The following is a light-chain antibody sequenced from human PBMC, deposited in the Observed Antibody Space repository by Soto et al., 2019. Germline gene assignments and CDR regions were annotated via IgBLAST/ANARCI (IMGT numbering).Light chain of an antibody. J-gene: IGKJ5*01. CDR3: QQYGYSPIT. Sequence: EIALTQSPGTLSLSPGEIATLSCRASQSVSSGHLAWYQHKHGQAPRLIIYAASSRATGSPDRFSGGGSGTDYTLTISRLEPEDVAVYYCQQYGYSPITLGQGTRLEIK. CDR2: AAS. CDR1: QSVSSGH. V-gene: IGKV3-20*01.